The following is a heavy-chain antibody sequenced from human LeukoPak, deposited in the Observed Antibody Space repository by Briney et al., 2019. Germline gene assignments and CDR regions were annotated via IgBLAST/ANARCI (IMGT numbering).Heavy chain of an antibody. CDR1: GFTFSSYS. D-gene: IGHD1-26*01. Sequence: PGGSLRLSCAASGFTFSSYSMNWVRQAPGKGLEWVSYISTSSSTIYYADSVKGRSTISRDNAKNSLCLQMNSLRDEDTAVYYCARRYSGSYYAVDYWGQGTLVTVSS. CDR3: ARRYSGSYYAVDY. V-gene: IGHV3-48*02. CDR2: ISTSSSTI. J-gene: IGHJ4*02.